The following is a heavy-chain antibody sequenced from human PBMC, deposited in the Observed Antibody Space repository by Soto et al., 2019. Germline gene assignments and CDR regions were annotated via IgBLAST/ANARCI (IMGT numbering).Heavy chain of an antibody. V-gene: IGHV1-46*01. CDR1: GYTFTSYY. J-gene: IGHJ4*02. CDR2: INPSGGST. CDR3: ATTGTTFDGGEYYFDY. Sequence: QVQLVQSGAEVKKPGASVKVSCKASGYTFTSYYMHWVRQAPGQGLEWMGIINPSGGSTRYAQKFQGRVTMTRDTSTSTVYMELSSLRSEDTALYYCATTGTTFDGGEYYFDYWGQGTLVTVSS. D-gene: IGHD1-7*01.